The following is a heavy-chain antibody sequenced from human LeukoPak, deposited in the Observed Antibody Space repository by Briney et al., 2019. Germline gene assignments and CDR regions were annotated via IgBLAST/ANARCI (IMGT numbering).Heavy chain of an antibody. J-gene: IGHJ4*02. CDR2: INHSGST. Sequence: SETLSLTCAVYGGSFSGYYWSWIRQPPGKGLEWIGEINHSGSTNYNPSLKSRVTISVDTSKNQFSLKLSSETAADTAVYYCARLNTRSTNFQFDSWGQGTLVTVSS. CDR3: ARLNTRSTNFQFDS. V-gene: IGHV4-34*01. CDR1: GGSFSGYY. D-gene: IGHD2/OR15-2a*01.